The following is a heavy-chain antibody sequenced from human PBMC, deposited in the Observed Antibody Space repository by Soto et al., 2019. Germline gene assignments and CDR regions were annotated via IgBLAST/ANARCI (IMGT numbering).Heavy chain of an antibody. CDR3: RADSSGYYYYFDY. J-gene: IGHJ4*02. CDR1: GYTFTSYY. Sequence: QVQLVQSGAEVKKPGASVKVSCKASGYTFTSYYMYWVRQAPGQGLEWMGIINPSGGSTSYAKKFQGRVTMTRDTYTSTVYMELSSLISEDTAVYYCRADSSGYYYYFDYWGQGTLVTVSS. CDR2: INPSGGST. V-gene: IGHV1-46*01. D-gene: IGHD3-22*01.